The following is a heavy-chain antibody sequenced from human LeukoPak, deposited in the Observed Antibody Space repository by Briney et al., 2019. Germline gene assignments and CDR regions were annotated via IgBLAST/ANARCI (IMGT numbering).Heavy chain of an antibody. V-gene: IGHV1-24*01. CDR2: FDPEDGET. CDR3: ATDGSNAESAGY. Sequence: ASVKVSCKVSGYTLTELSMHWVRQAPGKGLEWMGGFDPEDGETIYAQKYQGRVTMTEDTSTDTAYMELSSLRSEDTAVYYCATDGSNAESAGYWGQGTLVTVSS. D-gene: IGHD1-1*01. J-gene: IGHJ4*02. CDR1: GYTLTELS.